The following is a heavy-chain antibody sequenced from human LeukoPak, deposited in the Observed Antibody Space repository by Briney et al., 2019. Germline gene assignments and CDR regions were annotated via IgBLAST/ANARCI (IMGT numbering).Heavy chain of an antibody. CDR3: ARGPNPGAEYDSSGYYSEYFDY. V-gene: IGHV3-30-3*01. CDR1: GFTFSSYA. D-gene: IGHD3-22*01. CDR2: ISYDGSNK. J-gene: IGHJ4*02. Sequence: GGSLRLSCAASGFTFSSYAMHWVRQAPGKGLEWVAVISYDGSNKYYADSVKGRFTISRDNSKNTLYLQMNSLRAEGTAVYYCARGPNPGAEYDSSGYYSEYFDYWGQGTLVTVSS.